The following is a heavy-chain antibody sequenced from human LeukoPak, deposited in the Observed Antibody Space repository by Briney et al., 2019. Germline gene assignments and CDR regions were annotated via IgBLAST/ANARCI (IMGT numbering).Heavy chain of an antibody. CDR3: ARGTRIAAAGTYYYYYMDV. Sequence: PSETLSLTCTVPGGSISSGSYYSSWIRQPAGNGLEWIGRIYTSGSTNYNTSLKSRVTISVDTSKNQFSLKLSSVTAADTAGYYCARGTRIAAAGTYYYYYMDVWGKGTTVTVSS. D-gene: IGHD6-13*01. CDR1: GGSISSGSYY. CDR2: IYTSGST. J-gene: IGHJ6*03. V-gene: IGHV4-61*02.